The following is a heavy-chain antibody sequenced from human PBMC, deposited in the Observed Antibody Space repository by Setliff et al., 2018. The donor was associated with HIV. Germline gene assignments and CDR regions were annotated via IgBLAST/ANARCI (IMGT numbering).Heavy chain of an antibody. J-gene: IGHJ1*01. CDR1: GGTFSNYS. CDR3: AREPGIAVAVAGTGAPTEYFQH. Sequence: SVKVSCKASGGTFSNYSISWVRQVPGQGLAWVGGIIPRFHISNYARKFQGRVTITADEATTTAYMELSSLRSEDTAVYYCAREPGIAVAVAGTGAPTEYFQHWGQGTLVTVSS. CDR2: IIPRFHIS. D-gene: IGHD6-19*01. V-gene: IGHV1-69*13.